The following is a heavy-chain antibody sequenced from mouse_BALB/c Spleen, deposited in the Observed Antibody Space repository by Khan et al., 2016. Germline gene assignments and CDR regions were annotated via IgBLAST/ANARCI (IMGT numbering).Heavy chain of an antibody. CDR2: INTETGEP. V-gene: IGHV9-2-1*01. CDR3: VRQIYDDYPY. Sequence: QIQLVQSGPEVKKPGETVKISCKASGYTFTDYSIHWVRQAPGKGLKWMGWINTETGEPTYADDFKGRFAFSLESSASTAFLQINNLKNEDTATYFCVRQIYDDYPYWGQGTLVTVSA. J-gene: IGHJ3*01. CDR1: GYTFTDYS. D-gene: IGHD2-4*01.